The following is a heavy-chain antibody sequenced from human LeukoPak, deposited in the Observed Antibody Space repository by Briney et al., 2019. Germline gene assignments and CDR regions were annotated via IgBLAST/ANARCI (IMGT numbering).Heavy chain of an antibody. D-gene: IGHD3-22*01. V-gene: IGHV4-34*01. CDR3: ARGTYYYDSSGYSGLGY. Sequence: SETLSLTCAVYGGSFSGYYWNWIRQPPGKGREWIGEINHSGSTNYNPSLKSRVTISLDTPKKQFFLKLGAVTAPDPAWYYCARGTYYYDSSGYSGLGYWGRGTLVTVSS. J-gene: IGHJ4*02. CDR1: GGSFSGYY. CDR2: INHSGST.